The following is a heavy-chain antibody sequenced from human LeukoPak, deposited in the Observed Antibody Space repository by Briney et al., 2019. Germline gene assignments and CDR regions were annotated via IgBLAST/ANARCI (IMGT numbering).Heavy chain of an antibody. D-gene: IGHD2-8*01. V-gene: IGHV4-39*07. CDR3: ARATKIFYSLN. CDR2: FYYSETP. CDR1: GDSISSSSYY. Sequence: SETLSLTCTVSGDSISSSSYYWGWIRRPPGKGLEWIGTFYYSETPYYNPSLKSRVTISVDTSKNQFSLKLSSVTAADTALYYCARATKIFYSLNWGQGTLVTVSS. J-gene: IGHJ4*02.